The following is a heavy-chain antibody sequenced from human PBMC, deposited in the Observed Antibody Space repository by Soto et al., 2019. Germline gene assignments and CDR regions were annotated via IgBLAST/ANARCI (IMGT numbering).Heavy chain of an antibody. CDR1: GYTFTSYD. V-gene: IGHV1-46*03. J-gene: IGHJ4*02. CDR3: ARHLAAGDS. CDR2: VNPTGGST. D-gene: IGHD6-25*01. Sequence: ASVKVSCKASGYTFTSYDIHWVRQAPGQGLEWMAIVNPTGGSTNYAQKFQGRITVTFDTSTSTVFMELNSLRYEDTAVYYCARHLAAGDSWGQGTLVTVS.